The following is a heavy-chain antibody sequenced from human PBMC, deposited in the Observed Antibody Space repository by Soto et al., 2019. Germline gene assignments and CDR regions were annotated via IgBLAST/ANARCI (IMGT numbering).Heavy chain of an antibody. D-gene: IGHD6-6*01. J-gene: IGHJ3*02. V-gene: IGHV1-18*01. CDR1: GYTFTNYI. CDR2: IIGYNGNT. Sequence: QVQLVQSGAEVKKPGASVKVSCKASGYTFTNYIITWVRQAPGQGLEWMGWIIGYNGNTNYAQNFQGRVTMTADTSTRTAYMDLRSLRSDDTAVYYCARRTAYSTSFDAFDIWGQGTMVTVSS. CDR3: ARRTAYSTSFDAFDI.